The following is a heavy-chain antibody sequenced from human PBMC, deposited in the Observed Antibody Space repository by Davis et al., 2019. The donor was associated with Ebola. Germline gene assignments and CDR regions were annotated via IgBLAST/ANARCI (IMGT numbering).Heavy chain of an antibody. CDR2: ISSDGRNK. J-gene: IGHJ4*02. V-gene: IGHV3-30*03. Sequence: PGGSLRLSCAASGFSFSSYSMNWVRQAPGKGLEWVAAISSDGRNKHYADSVRGRVVISRDTSKDTLYLPMSGLRAEDTAVYYCARGREDYLDYWGQGTLVTVSS. CDR1: GFSFSSYS. CDR3: ARGREDYLDY. D-gene: IGHD1-26*01.